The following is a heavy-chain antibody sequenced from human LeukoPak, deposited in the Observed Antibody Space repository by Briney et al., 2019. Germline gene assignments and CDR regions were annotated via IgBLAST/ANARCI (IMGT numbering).Heavy chain of an antibody. Sequence: GSLKLSRAAFGFTFSNYAMSLVRQAPGKGLEGVSAISGSGGSTYYADSVKGRFTISRDNSKNTLYLQMNSLRAEDTAVYYCANRVWVGAMGYFDYWGQGTLVTVSS. CDR2: ISGSGGST. J-gene: IGHJ4*02. D-gene: IGHD1-26*01. CDR3: ANRVWVGAMGYFDY. V-gene: IGHV3-23*01. CDR1: GFTFSNYA.